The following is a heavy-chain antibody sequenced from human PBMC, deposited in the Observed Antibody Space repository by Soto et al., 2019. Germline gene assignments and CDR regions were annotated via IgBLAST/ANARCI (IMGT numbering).Heavy chain of an antibody. CDR2: ISYDGSNK. D-gene: IGHD3-3*01. J-gene: IGHJ5*01. CDR1: GFTLSSYA. CDR3: ALDGRFFERLLSDF. Sequence: PGGSLRLSCAASGFTLSSYAMHWVRQAPGKGLEGVAVISYDGSNKYYADSVKGRFTISRDNSKNTLYLQMNSPRAEDTAVYYCALDGRFFERLLSDFSGQGTLVTVSS. V-gene: IGHV3-30-3*01.